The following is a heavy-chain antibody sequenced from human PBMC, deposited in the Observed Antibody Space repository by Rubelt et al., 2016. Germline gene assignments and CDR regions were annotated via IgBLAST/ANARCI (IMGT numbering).Heavy chain of an antibody. D-gene: IGHD1-20*01. V-gene: IGHV3-7*03. J-gene: IGHJ3*02. CDR2: IKQDGSEN. Sequence: EVQLVESGGGLVQPGGSLRLSCAASGFTFTNYWMSWVRQAPGKGLEWVANIKQDGSENYYVESVKGRFTISRDNAKNTLYMQMNSLRAEETALYYCAKDIMGTTPNRGFDIWGQGTMVTVSS. CDR1: GFTFTNYW. CDR3: AKDIMGTTPNRGFDI.